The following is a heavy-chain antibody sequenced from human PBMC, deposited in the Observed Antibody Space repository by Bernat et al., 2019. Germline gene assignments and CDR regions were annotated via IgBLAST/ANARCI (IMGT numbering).Heavy chain of an antibody. D-gene: IGHD1-26*01. CDR3: ARGGATPTGF. CDR2: INTDGSIT. Sequence: EVQLVESGGGLVQPGGSLRLSCAASGFTFSSYWMHWVRQAPGKGLVWVSRINTDGSITSYADSVKGRFTISRDNAKNTLYLQVNSLRAEDTAVYYWARGGATPTGFWGQGTLVTVSS. CDR1: GFTFSSYW. J-gene: IGHJ4*02. V-gene: IGHV3-74*01.